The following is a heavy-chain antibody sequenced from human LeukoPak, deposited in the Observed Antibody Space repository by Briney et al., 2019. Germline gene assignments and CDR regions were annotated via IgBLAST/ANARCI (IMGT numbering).Heavy chain of an antibody. CDR3: IIVVATFYY. J-gene: IGHJ4*02. D-gene: IGHD5-12*01. Sequence: ASVKVSCKASGGTFSSYAISWVRQAPGQGLEWIGWINPNSGGTNYAQKFQGRVTMTRDTSISTAYMELSGLRSEDTAVYYCIIVVATFYYWGQGTLVTVSS. CDR1: GGTFSSYA. V-gene: IGHV1-2*02. CDR2: INPNSGGT.